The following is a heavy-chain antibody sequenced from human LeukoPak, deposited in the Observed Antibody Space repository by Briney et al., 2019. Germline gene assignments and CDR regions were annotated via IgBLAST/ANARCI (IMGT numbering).Heavy chain of an antibody. J-gene: IGHJ1*01. CDR2: INSDGSST. D-gene: IGHD3-10*01. V-gene: IGHV3-74*01. Sequence: GGPLRLSCAASGCSFSNYWMHWVRQAPGSGLVWVSRINSDGSSTIYAGWVRGGFTISRDNAKNTLYLQMNSLRADDTAVYYCARGPWNFQHWGQGTLVTVSS. CDR3: ARGPWNFQH. CDR1: GCSFSNYW.